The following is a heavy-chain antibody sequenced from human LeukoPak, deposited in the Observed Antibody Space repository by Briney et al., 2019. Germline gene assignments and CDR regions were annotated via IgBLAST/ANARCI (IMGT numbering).Heavy chain of an antibody. CDR3: ARDMGFGELVFDY. J-gene: IGHJ4*02. D-gene: IGHD3-10*01. Sequence: GGSLRLSCAASGFTFSNYWMSWVRQAPGKGLEWVANIKQDGSEKYYVDSVKGRFTISRDNAKNSLYLQMNSLRAEDTTVYYCARDMGFGELVFDYWGQGTLVTVSS. CDR1: GFTFSNYW. CDR2: IKQDGSEK. V-gene: IGHV3-7*01.